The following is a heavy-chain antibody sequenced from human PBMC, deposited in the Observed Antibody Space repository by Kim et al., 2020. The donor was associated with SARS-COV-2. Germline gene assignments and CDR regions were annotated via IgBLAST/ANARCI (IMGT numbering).Heavy chain of an antibody. J-gene: IGHJ6*02. V-gene: IGHV1-2*02. CDR2: GGA. CDR3: AKNGGGMGV. Sequence: GGAKYAQKFQGRVTMTRDTSINTAYMELRRLTSDDTAVYYCAKNGGGMGVWGQGTTVTISS. D-gene: IGHD3-16*01.